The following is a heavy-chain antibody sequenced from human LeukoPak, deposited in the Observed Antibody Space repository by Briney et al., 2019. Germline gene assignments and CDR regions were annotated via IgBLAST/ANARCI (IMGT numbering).Heavy chain of an antibody. D-gene: IGHD3-3*01. Sequence: GASVKVSCKVSGYTLTELSMYWVRQAPGKGLEWMGGFDPEDGETIYAQKFQGRVTMTEDTSTDTAYMELSSLRSEDTAVYYCAIGYYDFWSGYYTRWFDPWGQGTLVTVSS. V-gene: IGHV1-24*01. J-gene: IGHJ5*02. CDR2: FDPEDGET. CDR1: GYTLTELS. CDR3: AIGYYDFWSGYYTRWFDP.